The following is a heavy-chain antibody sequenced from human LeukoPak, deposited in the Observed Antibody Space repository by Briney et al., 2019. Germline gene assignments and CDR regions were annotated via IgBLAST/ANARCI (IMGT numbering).Heavy chain of an antibody. CDR2: INAGNGNT. Sequence: ASVKVSCKASGYTFTSYAMHWVRQAPGQRLEWMGWINAGNGNTKYSQKFQGRVTITRDTSASTAYMELSSLRSEDTAVYYCARDRALSSTRLHAFDIWGQGTMVTVSS. V-gene: IGHV1-3*01. CDR3: ARDRALSSTRLHAFDI. CDR1: GYTFTSYA. D-gene: IGHD2-2*01. J-gene: IGHJ3*02.